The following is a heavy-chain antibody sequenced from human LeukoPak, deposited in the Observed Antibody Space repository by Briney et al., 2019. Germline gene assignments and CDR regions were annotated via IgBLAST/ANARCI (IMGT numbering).Heavy chain of an antibody. CDR3: ATGGLGISPFEY. Sequence: ETLSLTCAVYGGSFSDSYWSWIRQAPGKGLEWVSPISSSGVSTYYADSVKGRFTISRDNSKNTLYLQMNSLRAEDTAIYYCATGGLGISPFEYWGQGTLVTVSS. CDR1: GGSFSDSY. D-gene: IGHD3/OR15-3a*01. J-gene: IGHJ4*02. V-gene: IGHV3-23*01. CDR2: ISSSGVST.